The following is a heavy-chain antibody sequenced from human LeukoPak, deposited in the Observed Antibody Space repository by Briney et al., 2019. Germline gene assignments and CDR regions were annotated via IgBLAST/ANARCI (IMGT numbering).Heavy chain of an antibody. V-gene: IGHV3-53*01. Sequence: GGSLRLSCAASGFTVSSNYMSWVRQAPGRGLEWVSVIYSGGSTYYADSVKGRFTISRDNSKNTLYLQMNSLRAEDTGVYYCARDKVACSSTSCHYWYFDLWGRGTLVTVSS. CDR2: IYSGGST. D-gene: IGHD2-2*01. CDR1: GFTVSSNY. J-gene: IGHJ2*01. CDR3: ARDKVACSSTSCHYWYFDL.